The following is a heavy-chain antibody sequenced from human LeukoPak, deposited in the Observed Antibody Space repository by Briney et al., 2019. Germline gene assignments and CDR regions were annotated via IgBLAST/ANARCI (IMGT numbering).Heavy chain of an antibody. V-gene: IGHV1-2*04. J-gene: IGHJ3*02. CDR1: GYTFTGYY. D-gene: IGHD1-26*01. Sequence: GASVKVSCKASGYTFTGYYMHWVRQAPGQGLEWMGWINPNSGGTNYAQKFQGWVTMTRDTSISTAYMELSRLRSDDTAVYYCARDRPSIVGKAFDIWGQGTMVTVSS. CDR2: INPNSGGT. CDR3: ARDRPSIVGKAFDI.